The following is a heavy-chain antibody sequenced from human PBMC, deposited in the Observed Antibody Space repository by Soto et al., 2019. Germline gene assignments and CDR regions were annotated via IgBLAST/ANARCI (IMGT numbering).Heavy chain of an antibody. CDR2: INHSGST. D-gene: IGHD6-19*01. J-gene: IGHJ5*02. CDR1: GGSFSGYY. Sequence: QVQLQQWGAGLLKPSETLSLTCAVYGGSFSGYYWSWIRQPPGKGLEWIGEINHSGSTNYNPSLKSRVTISVDTSKNQFSPKLSSVTAADTAVYYCARGLRAVAGTTNWFDPWGQGTLVTVSS. CDR3: ARGLRAVAGTTNWFDP. V-gene: IGHV4-34*01.